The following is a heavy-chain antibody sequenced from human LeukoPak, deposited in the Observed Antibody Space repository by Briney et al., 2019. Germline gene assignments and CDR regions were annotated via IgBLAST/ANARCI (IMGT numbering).Heavy chain of an antibody. Sequence: GVSLRLSCAASGFSFSSYDMNWVRQAPGKGLEWVSARRGSGGSTFYADSVKGRFTISRDNSKNTLNLQMNSLRAEDTAVYYCAKSQLVGATFALDIWGQGTMVTVS. CDR2: RRGSGGST. V-gene: IGHV3-23*01. CDR1: GFSFSSYD. D-gene: IGHD1-26*01. CDR3: AKSQLVGATFALDI. J-gene: IGHJ3*02.